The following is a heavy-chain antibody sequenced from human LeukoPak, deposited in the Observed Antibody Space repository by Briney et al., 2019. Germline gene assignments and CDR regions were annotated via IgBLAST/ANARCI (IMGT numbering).Heavy chain of an antibody. J-gene: IGHJ4*02. V-gene: IGHV3-30*04. CDR3: ARDQLAYSGYDTLFHY. CDR2: ISYDGGNK. CDR1: GFTFSSYA. D-gene: IGHD5-12*01. Sequence: GGSLRLSCAASGFTFSSYAMHWVRQAPGKGLEWVAVISYDGGNKYYADSVKGRFTISRDNSKNTLDLQMSSLRAEDTAVYYCARDQLAYSGYDTLFHYWGQGTLVTVSS.